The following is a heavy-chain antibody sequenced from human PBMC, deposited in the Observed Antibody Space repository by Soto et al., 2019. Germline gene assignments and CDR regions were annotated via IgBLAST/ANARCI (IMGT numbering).Heavy chain of an antibody. J-gene: IGHJ3*02. D-gene: IGHD3-22*01. CDR2: ISGSGGST. V-gene: IGHV3-23*01. CDR1: GFTFSSYA. Sequence: EVQLLESGGGLVQPGGSLRLSCAASGFTFSSYAMSWVRQAPGKGLEWVSAISGSGGSTYYADSVKGRFTISIDNSKTTLYQQMNSLIAEYTAVYSCAKVRGITMIVVVITGDSVDIWGQVKMVTVAA. CDR3: AKVRGITMIVVVITGDSVDI.